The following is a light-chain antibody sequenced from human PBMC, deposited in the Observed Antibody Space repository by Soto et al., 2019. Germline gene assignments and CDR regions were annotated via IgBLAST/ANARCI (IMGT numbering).Light chain of an antibody. V-gene: IGLV2-8*01. CDR3: SSYAGSNNFV. Sequence: QSVLTQPPSASGFPGQSVTISCTGISSDVGYYDYVSWYQQHPGKAPKLVIYEVTKRPSGVPDRVSASKSGNTASLTVSGLRTEDEADYYCSSYAGSNNFVFGSGTKLTVL. CDR2: EVT. CDR1: SSDVGYYDY. J-gene: IGLJ1*01.